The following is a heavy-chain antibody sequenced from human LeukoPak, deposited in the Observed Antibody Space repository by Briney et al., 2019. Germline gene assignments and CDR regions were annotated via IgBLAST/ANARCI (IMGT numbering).Heavy chain of an antibody. CDR1: GGTFSSYA. CDR2: IIPIFGIA. J-gene: IGHJ4*02. V-gene: IGHV1-69*04. CDR3: ARESRGGYDWDY. Sequence: SVKVSCKASGGTFSSYAISWVRQAPGQGLEWMGRIIPIFGIANYAQKFQGRVTITADKSTSTAYMELSSLRSEDTAVYYCARESRGGYDWDYWGQGTLVTVSS. D-gene: IGHD5-24*01.